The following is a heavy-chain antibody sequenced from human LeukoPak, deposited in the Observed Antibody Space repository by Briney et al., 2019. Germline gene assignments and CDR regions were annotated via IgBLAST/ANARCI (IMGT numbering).Heavy chain of an antibody. Sequence: GGSLRLSCAASGFTFSSYAMHWVRQAPGKGLEWVAVISYDGSNKYYADSVKGRFTISRDNSKNTLYLQMNSLRAEDTAVYYCAKSSRLHLLLWFGEFWGQGTLVTVSS. CDR1: GFTFSSYA. CDR2: ISYDGSNK. D-gene: IGHD3-10*01. CDR3: AKSSRLHLLLWFGEF. J-gene: IGHJ4*02. V-gene: IGHV3-30-3*02.